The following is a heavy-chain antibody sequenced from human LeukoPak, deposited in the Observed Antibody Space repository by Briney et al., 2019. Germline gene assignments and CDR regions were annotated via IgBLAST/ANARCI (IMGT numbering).Heavy chain of an antibody. CDR1: GFTVSSNY. V-gene: IGHV3-53*01. CDR2: IYSGAST. Sequence: GGSLRLSCAASGFTVSSNYMSWVRQAPGKGLEWVSVIYSGASTYYADSVKGRFTISRDNSKNTLYLQMNSLRAKDTAVYYCAGQWLPQPIDYWGQGTLVTVSS. J-gene: IGHJ4*02. CDR3: AGQWLPQPIDY. D-gene: IGHD6-19*01.